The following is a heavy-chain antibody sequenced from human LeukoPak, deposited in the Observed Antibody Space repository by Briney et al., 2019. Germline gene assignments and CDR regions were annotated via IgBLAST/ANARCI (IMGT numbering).Heavy chain of an antibody. CDR1: GFTFSSYA. J-gene: IGHJ3*02. CDR2: ISGSGGST. V-gene: IGHV3-23*01. Sequence: QTGGSLRLSCAASGFTFSSYAMSWVRQAPGKGLEWVSAISGSGGSTYYADSVKGRFTISRDNSKNMLYLQMNSLRAEDTAVYYCAKDWSGYDAFDIWGQGTMVTVSS. CDR3: AKDWSGYDAFDI. D-gene: IGHD3-3*01.